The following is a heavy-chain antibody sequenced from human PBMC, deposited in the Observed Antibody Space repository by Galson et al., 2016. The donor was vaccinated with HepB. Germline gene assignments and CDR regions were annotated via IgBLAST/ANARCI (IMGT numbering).Heavy chain of an antibody. CDR2: IFHSGRV. CDR1: GGSLSSDNW. J-gene: IGHJ4*02. CDR3: ARQYRGGPSDY. V-gene: IGHV4-4*02. Sequence: ETLSLTCAVSGGSLSSDNWWSWVRQPPGQGLEWIGQIFHSGRVNYTPSLASRVTISVDTSNNHFSLRLTSVTAADTALYYCARQYRGGPSDYWGQGTLVTVSS. D-gene: IGHD5-12*01.